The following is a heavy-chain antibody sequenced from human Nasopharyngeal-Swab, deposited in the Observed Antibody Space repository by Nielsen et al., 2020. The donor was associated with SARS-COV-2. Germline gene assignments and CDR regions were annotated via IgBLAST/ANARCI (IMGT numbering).Heavy chain of an antibody. V-gene: IGHV3-48*03. D-gene: IGHD2-2*01. CDR2: ISTTTATI. CDR3: VTIGSMGFDP. J-gene: IGHJ5*02. Sequence: GESLKISCAASGLGFSNYEMNWVRQAPGKGLEWISYISTTTATIYYADSVKGRFTISRDNAKNTVYLQMNSLRVEDTAVYYCVTIGSMGFDPWGQGTLVTVSS. CDR1: GLGFSNYE.